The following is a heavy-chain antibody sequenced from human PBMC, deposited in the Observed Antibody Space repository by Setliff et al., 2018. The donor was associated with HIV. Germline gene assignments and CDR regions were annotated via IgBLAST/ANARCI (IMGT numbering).Heavy chain of an antibody. CDR1: GGSISSTNYY. D-gene: IGHD3-16*02. V-gene: IGHV4-39*07. CDR2: IYYSGTT. Sequence: SETLSLTCTVSGGSISSTNYYWGWIRQTPGKGLEWIGSIYYSGTTYYNPSLKSRVTMSVDTSTSRLSLKVHSVTAADTAMYYCARAYYDSVWGSHRYRFYYFDYWGQGSLVTVSS. CDR3: ARAYYDSVWGSHRYRFYYFDY. J-gene: IGHJ4*02.